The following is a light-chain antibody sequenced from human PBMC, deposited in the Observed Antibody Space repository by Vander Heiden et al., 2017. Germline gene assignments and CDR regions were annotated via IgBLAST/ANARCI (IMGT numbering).Light chain of an antibody. J-gene: IGLJ2*01. CDR3: SSRDSSGNQGI. Sequence: SSELAQDPAVSVALGQTVRITCQGDSLRTYYASWYQQKSGQAPVLVIYGKNNRPSGIPDRFSGSTSGNTGSLTITGAQAEDEADYYCSSRDSSGNQGIFGGGTKLTVL. CDR1: SLRTYY. CDR2: GKN. V-gene: IGLV3-19*01.